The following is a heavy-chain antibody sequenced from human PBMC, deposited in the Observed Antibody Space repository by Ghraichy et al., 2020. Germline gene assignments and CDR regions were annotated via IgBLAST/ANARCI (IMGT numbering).Heavy chain of an antibody. V-gene: IGHV1-2*02. Sequence: ASVKVSCKASGYTLTAYYIHWVRQAPGQGLEWMGRINPKSGETNYGQNFQGRVTMTRDTSISTAYLEVASLTSGDTAVYYCSRGAVLGARCWGKGSLVIVSS. CDR1: GYTLTAYY. J-gene: IGHJ4*02. D-gene: IGHD3-16*01. CDR3: SRGAVLGARC. CDR2: INPKSGET.